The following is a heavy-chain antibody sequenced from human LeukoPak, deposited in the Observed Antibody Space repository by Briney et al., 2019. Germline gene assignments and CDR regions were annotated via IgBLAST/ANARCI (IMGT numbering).Heavy chain of an antibody. CDR3: ARTYGSGSYYPADY. D-gene: IGHD3-10*01. V-gene: IGHV1-69*04. CDR2: IIPILGIA. J-gene: IGHJ4*02. Sequence: SVTVPCKASGGTFSSYAISWVRQAPGQGLEWMGRIIPILGIANYAQKFQGRVTITADKSTSTAYMELSSLRSEDTAVYYCARTYGSGSYYPADYWGQETLVTVSS. CDR1: GGTFSSYA.